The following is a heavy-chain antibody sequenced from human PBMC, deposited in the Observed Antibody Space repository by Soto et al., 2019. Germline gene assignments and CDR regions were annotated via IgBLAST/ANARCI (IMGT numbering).Heavy chain of an antibody. V-gene: IGHV4-59*08. CDR1: GGSISPYY. Sequence: SETLSLTCTVSGGSISPYYWSWIRQPPQKGLEWIGYIYYRGNTDYNPSFKSRVTISVDTSKNQFSLRLSSVTAAGTAVYYCARHPGYYDVLTGYSTYYFNSWGQGALVTVSS. CDR3: ARHPGYYDVLTGYSTYYFNS. J-gene: IGHJ4*02. D-gene: IGHD3-9*01. CDR2: IYYRGNT.